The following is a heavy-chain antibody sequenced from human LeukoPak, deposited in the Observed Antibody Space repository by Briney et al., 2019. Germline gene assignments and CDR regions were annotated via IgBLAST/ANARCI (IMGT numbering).Heavy chain of an antibody. Sequence: PGRSLRLSCAASGFTFDDYAMPWVRQAPGKGLEWVSGISWNSGSIGYADSVKGRFTISRDNAKNSLYLQMNSLRAEDTALYYCAKDKGIVVVPAAPLDYWGQGTLVTVSS. CDR1: GFTFDDYA. CDR2: ISWNSGSI. V-gene: IGHV3-9*01. CDR3: AKDKGIVVVPAAPLDY. D-gene: IGHD2-2*01. J-gene: IGHJ4*02.